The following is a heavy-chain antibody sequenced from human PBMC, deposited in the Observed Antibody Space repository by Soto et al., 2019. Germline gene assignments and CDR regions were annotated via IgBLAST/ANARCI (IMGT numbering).Heavy chain of an antibody. J-gene: IGHJ4*02. CDR1: GFTFSSYA. V-gene: IGHV3-23*01. CDR2: ISGSGGST. D-gene: IGHD3-22*01. Sequence: PGGSLRLSCAASGFTFSSYAMSWVRQAPGKGLEWVSAISGSGGSTYYADSVKGRFTISRDNSKNTLYLQMNSLRAEDTAVYYCAKDLGYYYDNSGYYDYWGQGTLVTVSS. CDR3: AKDLGYYYDNSGYYDY.